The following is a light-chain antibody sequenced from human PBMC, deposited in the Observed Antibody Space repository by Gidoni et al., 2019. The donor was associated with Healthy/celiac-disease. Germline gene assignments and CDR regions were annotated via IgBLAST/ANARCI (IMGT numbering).Light chain of an antibody. CDR3: QQYGSSPPWT. Sequence: EIVLTQSQGTTYLSPGERATLSCRASQSVISSYLAWYQQKPCQAPRLLIYCASSSATGIPDRFIGSGSCTDVTLTISRLEPEDFAVYYCQQYGSSPPWTFGQGTKVEIK. CDR2: CAS. V-gene: IGKV3-20*01. CDR1: QSVISSY. J-gene: IGKJ1*01.